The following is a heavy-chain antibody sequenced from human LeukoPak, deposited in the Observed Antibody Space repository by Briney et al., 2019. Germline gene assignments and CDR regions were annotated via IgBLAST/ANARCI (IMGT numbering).Heavy chain of an antibody. CDR2: IHSDGIGT. V-gene: IGHV3-74*01. J-gene: IGHJ4*02. CDR3: ARDQGSFDY. CDR1: GFTFSSYW. Sequence: GGSLRLSCAASGFTFSSYWMHWIRQAPGKGLVWVSRIHSDGIGTSYADSARGRFTISRDNAKNTVYPQMNSLRAEDTAVYYCARDQGSFDYWGQGTLVTVSS.